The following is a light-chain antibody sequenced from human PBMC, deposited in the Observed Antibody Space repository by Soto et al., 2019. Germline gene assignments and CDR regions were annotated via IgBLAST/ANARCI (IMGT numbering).Light chain of an antibody. CDR2: SNN. CDR3: AAWDDSLNGAV. Sequence: QSVLTQPPSASGTPGQRVTIYCSGSSSNIGSNTVNWYQQLPGTAPKLLIYSNNQRPSGVPDRFSGSKSGTSASLAISGRQSEDEVDYYCAAWDDSLNGAVFGGGTQLTVL. V-gene: IGLV1-44*01. CDR1: SSNIGSNT. J-gene: IGLJ7*01.